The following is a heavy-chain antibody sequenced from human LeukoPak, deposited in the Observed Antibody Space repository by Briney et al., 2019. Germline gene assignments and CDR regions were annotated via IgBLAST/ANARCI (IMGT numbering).Heavy chain of an antibody. J-gene: IGHJ4*02. V-gene: IGHV3-53*01. D-gene: IGHD6-19*01. CDR1: GFTVSSNY. CDR2: IYSGGST. CDR3: ARDHVAVAGYYFDY. Sequence: GGSLRLSCAASGFTVSSNYMSWVRQAPGKGLEWVSVIYSGGSTYYADSVKARFTISRDNSKNTLYLQMNSLRAEDTAVYYCARDHVAVAGYYFDYWGQGTLVTVSS.